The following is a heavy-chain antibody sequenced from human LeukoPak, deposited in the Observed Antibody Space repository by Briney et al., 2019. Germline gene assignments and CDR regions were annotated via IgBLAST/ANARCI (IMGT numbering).Heavy chain of an antibody. CDR2: ISSSSSST. Sequence: GGSLRLSCAASGFTFSSFSMNWVRPAPGKGLEWISYISSSSSSTYYADSVKGRFTISRDNAKNSLYLQMNSLRAEDTAVYYCARVIGSYGDSAYWGQGTLVTVSS. CDR3: ARVIGSYGDSAY. V-gene: IGHV3-48*04. D-gene: IGHD4-17*01. J-gene: IGHJ4*02. CDR1: GFTFSSFS.